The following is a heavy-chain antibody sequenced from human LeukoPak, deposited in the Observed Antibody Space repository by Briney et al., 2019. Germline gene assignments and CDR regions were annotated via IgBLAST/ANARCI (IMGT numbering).Heavy chain of an antibody. CDR2: IRYDGSNK. CDR3: AKDRTGTIDAFDI. CDR1: GFTFSSYG. Sequence: GGSLRLSCAASGFTFSSYGMHWVRQAPGKGLEWVAFIRYDGSNKYYADSVKSRFTISRDNSKNTLYLQMNSLRAEDTAVYYCAKDRTGTIDAFDIWGQGTMVTVSS. V-gene: IGHV3-30*02. D-gene: IGHD1-7*01. J-gene: IGHJ3*02.